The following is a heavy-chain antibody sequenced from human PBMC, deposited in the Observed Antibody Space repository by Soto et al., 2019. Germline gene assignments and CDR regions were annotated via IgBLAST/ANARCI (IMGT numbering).Heavy chain of an antibody. J-gene: IGHJ4*02. Sequence: EVQLVASGGGLVQPGESLRLSCTASGFALSSSWMSWVRQVPGMGLEWVATIKQDGTEKFYVDSVKGRFTISRDNAKSSVYLQMNSLRAEDTAVYYCAELRGAIHFPYWGQGTLVTVSS. CDR3: AELRGAIHFPY. D-gene: IGHD3-10*01. V-gene: IGHV3-7*03. CDR1: GFALSSSW. CDR2: IKQDGTEK.